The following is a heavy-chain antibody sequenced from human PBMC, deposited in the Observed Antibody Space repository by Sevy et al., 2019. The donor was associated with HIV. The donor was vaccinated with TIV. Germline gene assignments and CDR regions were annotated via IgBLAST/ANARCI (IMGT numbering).Heavy chain of an antibody. V-gene: IGHV1-8*01. CDR3: ARGLGLVIIFDSDWFDP. CDR2: MNPNSGNT. CDR1: GYTFTSYD. J-gene: IGHJ5*02. Sequence: ASVKVSCKASGYTFTSYDINWVRQATGQGLEWMGWMNPNSGNTGYAQKFQGRATMTRNTSISTAYMELSSLRSEDTAVYYCARGLGLVIIFDSDWFDPWGQGTLVTVSS. D-gene: IGHD3-9*01.